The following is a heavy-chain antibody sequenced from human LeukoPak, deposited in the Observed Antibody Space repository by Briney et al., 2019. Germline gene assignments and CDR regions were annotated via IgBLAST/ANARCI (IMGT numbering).Heavy chain of an antibody. CDR2: IYTSGST. J-gene: IGHJ5*02. V-gene: IGHV4-4*07. D-gene: IGHD3-10*01. CDR3: ARIHGSGSYYNPQNWFDP. Sequence: SETLSLTCTVSGGSISSYYWSWIRQPAGKGLEWIGRIYTSGSTYYNPSLKSRVTISVDTSKNQFYLKLRSVTAADTAVYHCARIHGSGSYYNPQNWFDPWGQGTLVIVST. CDR1: GGSISSYY.